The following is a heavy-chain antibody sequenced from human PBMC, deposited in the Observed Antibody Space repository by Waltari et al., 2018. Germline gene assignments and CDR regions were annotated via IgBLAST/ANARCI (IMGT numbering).Heavy chain of an antibody. J-gene: IGHJ6*02. Sequence: EEQLVESGGGLVQTGDSMILSCAASGFTYSHHWMHWVRQAPGTGLVWVSRINGDGSTSNYADSVKGRFTISRDNTKKTLYLQMKRLRVEDTAVYYCARLAPKTYRSPVPERDYYYGLDVWGQGTTVTVSS. CDR3: ARLAPKTYRSPVPERDYYYGLDV. CDR1: GFTYSHHW. D-gene: IGHD6-13*01. V-gene: IGHV3-74*01. CDR2: INGDGSTS.